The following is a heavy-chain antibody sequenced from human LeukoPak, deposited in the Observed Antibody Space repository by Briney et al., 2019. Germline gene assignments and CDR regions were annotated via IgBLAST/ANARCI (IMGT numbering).Heavy chain of an antibody. V-gene: IGHV3-30*04. Sequence: GGSLRLSCAASGFTFSSYAMHWVRQAPGKGLEWVAVISYDGSNKYYADSVKGRFTIYRDNSKNTLYLQMNSLRAEDTAVYYCARGSAFDIWGQGTMVTVCS. CDR1: GFTFSSYA. CDR2: ISYDGSNK. CDR3: ARGSAFDI. J-gene: IGHJ3*02.